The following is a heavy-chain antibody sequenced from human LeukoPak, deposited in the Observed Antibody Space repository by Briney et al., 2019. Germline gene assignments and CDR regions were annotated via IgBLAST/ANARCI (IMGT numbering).Heavy chain of an antibody. CDR1: GASIRSDY. CDR2: MYYSGST. CDR3: ARGPDNGYNYGAFDI. J-gene: IGHJ3*02. Sequence: SETLSLTCTVSGASIRSDYWNWIRQPPGKGLEWIGYMYYSGSTTYNPSLKSRVTISVDTSKNHFSLKLSSVTAADTAVYYCARGPDNGYNYGAFDIWGQGTMVAVSS. V-gene: IGHV4-59*01. D-gene: IGHD5-24*01.